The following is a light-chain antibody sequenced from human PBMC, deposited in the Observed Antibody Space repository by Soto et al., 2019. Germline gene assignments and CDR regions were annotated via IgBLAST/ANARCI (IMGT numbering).Light chain of an antibody. Sequence: DIVMTQSPDSLTVSLGERATINCKSSQSVLYSPNNKNYLAWYQQKPGQPPKLLIIWASSRYSGVPDRFSGSGSGTDFTLTISSLRAEDVAVYYCQQYYSNPLTFGGGTKVEIK. J-gene: IGKJ4*01. V-gene: IGKV4-1*01. CDR2: WAS. CDR1: QSVLYSPNNKNY. CDR3: QQYYSNPLT.